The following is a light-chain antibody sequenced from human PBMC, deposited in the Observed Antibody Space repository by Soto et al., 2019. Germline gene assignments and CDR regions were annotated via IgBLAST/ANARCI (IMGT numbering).Light chain of an antibody. CDR1: QSISSSY. V-gene: IGKV3-20*01. J-gene: IGKJ1*01. CDR2: GAS. Sequence: EIVLTQSPGTLYLSPGERATLSCRASQSISSSYLAWYQQKPGQAPRHLIYGASSRATGIPDRFSGSGSGTDFTLTISILEPEDFAVYYCQQYVSSPWTFGQGTKVETK. CDR3: QQYVSSPWT.